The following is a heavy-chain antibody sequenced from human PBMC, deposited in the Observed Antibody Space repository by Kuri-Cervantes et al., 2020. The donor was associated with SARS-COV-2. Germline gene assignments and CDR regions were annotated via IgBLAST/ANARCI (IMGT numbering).Heavy chain of an antibody. V-gene: IGHV3-11*01. CDR2: ISSSGSTI. Sequence: GESLKISCTASGFTFSDYYMSWIRQAPGKGLEWVSYISSSGSTIYYADSVKGRFTISRDNAKNSLYLQMNSLRAEDTAVYYCARGFDSSGWGPPFDYWCQGILVTVSS. J-gene: IGHJ4*02. CDR1: GFTFSDYY. CDR3: ARGFDSSGWGPPFDY. D-gene: IGHD6-19*01.